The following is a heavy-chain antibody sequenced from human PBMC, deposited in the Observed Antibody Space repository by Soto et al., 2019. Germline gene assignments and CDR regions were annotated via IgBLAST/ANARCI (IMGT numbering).Heavy chain of an antibody. J-gene: IGHJ6*02. CDR3: AREQLELRNYYYGMDV. CDR1: GGSISSYY. CDR2: IYTSGST. Sequence: PSETLSLTCTVSGGSISSYYWSWIRQPAGKGLEWIGRIYTSGSTNYNPSLKSRVTMSVDTSKNQFPLKLSSVTAADTAVYYCAREQLELRNYYYGMDVWGQGTTVTVSS. V-gene: IGHV4-4*07. D-gene: IGHD1-7*01.